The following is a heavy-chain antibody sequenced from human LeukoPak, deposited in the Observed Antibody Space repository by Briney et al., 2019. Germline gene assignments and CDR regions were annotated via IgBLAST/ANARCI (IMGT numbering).Heavy chain of an antibody. J-gene: IGHJ6*02. CDR2: ISGSGYTT. Sequence: GGCLRLSCAASGFTFTSFAMNWARQAPGKGLEWVSVISGSGYTTHYADSVKGRFTISRDNFKNTLYLQMNSLRGEDTAVYYCAKKRYEDGTSSPGYLDVWGQGTTVTVSS. CDR3: AKKRYEDGTSSPGYLDV. CDR1: GFTFTSFA. D-gene: IGHD1-1*01. V-gene: IGHV3-23*01.